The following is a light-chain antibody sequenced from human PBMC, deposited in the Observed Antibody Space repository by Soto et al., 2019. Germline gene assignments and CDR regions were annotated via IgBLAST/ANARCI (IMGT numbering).Light chain of an antibody. CDR1: SSDIGNYNF. Sequence: QSALTQPPSASGSPGQSVAVSCTGTSSDIGNYNFVSWYQQHPGKAPKLMIYEVSKRPSGVPDRFSGSKSGNTASLTVSGLQAEDEADYYCSPYAGSNTYVFGTGTKSPA. V-gene: IGLV2-8*01. CDR2: EVS. CDR3: SPYAGSNTYV. J-gene: IGLJ1*01.